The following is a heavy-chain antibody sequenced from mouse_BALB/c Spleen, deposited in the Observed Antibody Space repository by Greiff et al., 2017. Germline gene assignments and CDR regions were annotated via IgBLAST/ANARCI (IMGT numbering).Heavy chain of an antibody. J-gene: IGHJ1*01. CDR1: GYTFTSYW. CDR2: INPSTGYT. CDR3: AKFGSSYWYIDV. Sequence: VQLQQSGAELVKPGASVKMSCKASGYTFTSYWMHWVKQRPGQGLEWIGYINPSTGYTEYNEKFKDKATLTADKSSSTAYMQLSSLTSEDSAVYYCAKFGSSYWYIDVWGAGTTVTVSS. V-gene: IGHV1-7*01. D-gene: IGHD1-1*01.